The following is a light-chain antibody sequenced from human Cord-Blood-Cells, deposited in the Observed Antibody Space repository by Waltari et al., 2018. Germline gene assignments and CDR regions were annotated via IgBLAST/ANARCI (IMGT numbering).Light chain of an antibody. J-gene: IGKJ4*01. CDR2: WAS. CDR3: QQYYSTPLT. CDR1: ASVLYSSNNKNY. V-gene: IGKV4-1*01. Sequence: IVMTHPLDSLAVALGGRATTNCMSSASVLYSSNNKNYLAWYQQKPGQPPKLLIYWASTRESGVPDRFSGSGSGTDFTLTISSLQAEDVAVYYCQQYYSTPLTFGGGTKVEIK.